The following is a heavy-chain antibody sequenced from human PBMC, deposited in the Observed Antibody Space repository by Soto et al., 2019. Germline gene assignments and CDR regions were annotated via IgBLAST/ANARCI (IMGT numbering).Heavy chain of an antibody. Sequence: QLQVQESGPGLVKPSETLSLTCSVSGGSISSSPYYWGWIRQPPGKGLEWIARISFSGNTDYNPSLKGRVTISADTSKNQFSLTLSSVTAADTAVYYCARLTVVGRVGDCWGQGTLVTVSS. CDR3: ARLTVVGRVGDC. CDR2: ISFSGNT. CDR1: GGSISSSPYY. J-gene: IGHJ4*02. V-gene: IGHV4-39*01. D-gene: IGHD6-19*01.